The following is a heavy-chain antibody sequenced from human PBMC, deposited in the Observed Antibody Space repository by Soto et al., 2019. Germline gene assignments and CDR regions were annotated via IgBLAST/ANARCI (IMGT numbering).Heavy chain of an antibody. CDR2: ISGTSDYI. V-gene: IGHV3-21*01. CDR1: GFTFSSYS. D-gene: IGHD2-15*01. CDR3: ARDHRYCSGSSCRPYYYYYGMDV. J-gene: IGHJ6*02. Sequence: VGSLRLSCAASGFTFSSYSMNWVRQAPGRGLEWVAAISGTSDYIYYADSVKGRFTISRDNAKTSLYIQMNSLRAEDTAVYYCARDHRYCSGSSCRPYYYYYGMDVWGQGTTVTVSS.